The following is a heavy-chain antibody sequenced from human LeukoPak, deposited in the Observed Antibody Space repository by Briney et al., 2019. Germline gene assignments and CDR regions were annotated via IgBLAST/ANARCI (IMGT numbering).Heavy chain of an antibody. V-gene: IGHV3-66*01. Sequence: GGSLRLSCAASGFTVSTNYMSWVRQAPGKGLEWASVIYSGGTTYYTDSVKGRFTISRGNSKNTLYLQMNSLRAEDTAVYYCARDRGGSRSDCWGQGTLVTVSS. CDR3: ARDRGGSRSDC. J-gene: IGHJ4*02. CDR2: IYSGGTT. D-gene: IGHD6-13*01. CDR1: GFTVSTNY.